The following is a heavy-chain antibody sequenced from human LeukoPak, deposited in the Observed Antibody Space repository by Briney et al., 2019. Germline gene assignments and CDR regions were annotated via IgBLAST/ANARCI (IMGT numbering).Heavy chain of an antibody. J-gene: IGHJ3*02. V-gene: IGHV3-48*03. Sequence: GGSLRLPCAASGFTFNNYEMNWVRQPPGKGLEWGSYISSSGRTIFYADSVKGRFTISRDNAKNSLYLQMNSLRAEDTAVYYCAREQIARRVRLNDAFDIWGQGTMVTVSS. CDR3: AREQIARRVRLNDAFDI. CDR1: GFTFNNYE. CDR2: ISSSGRTI. D-gene: IGHD3-10*01.